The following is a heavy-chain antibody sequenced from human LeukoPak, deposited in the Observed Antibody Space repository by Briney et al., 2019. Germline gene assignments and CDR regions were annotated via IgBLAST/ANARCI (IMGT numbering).Heavy chain of an antibody. Sequence: SETLSLTCTVSGSSISSYYWSWIRQPPGKGLEWIGYIYYSGSTNYNPSLKSRVTISVDTSKNQFSLKLSSVTAADTAVYYCARGVLVRGVFFDYWGQGTLVTVSS. D-gene: IGHD3-10*01. CDR2: IYYSGST. CDR3: ARGVLVRGVFFDY. CDR1: GSSISSYY. V-gene: IGHV4-59*01. J-gene: IGHJ4*02.